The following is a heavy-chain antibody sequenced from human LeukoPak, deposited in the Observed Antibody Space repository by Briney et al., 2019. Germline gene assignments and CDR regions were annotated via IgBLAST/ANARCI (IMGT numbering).Heavy chain of an antibody. J-gene: IGHJ4*02. D-gene: IGHD6-13*01. V-gene: IGHV1-2*06. CDR3: ARDSYSSSWTPGRDY. CDR2: INPNSGGT. Sequence: ASVKVSCKASGYTFTGYYMHWVRQAPGQGLEWMGRINPNSGGTNYAQKFQGRVTMTRDTSISTAYMELSRLRSDDTAVYYCARDSYSSSWTPGRDYWGQGTQVTVSS. CDR1: GYTFTGYY.